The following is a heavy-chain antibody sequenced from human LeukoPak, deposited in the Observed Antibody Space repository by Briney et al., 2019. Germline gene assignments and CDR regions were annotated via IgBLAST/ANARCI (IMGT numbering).Heavy chain of an antibody. CDR3: ARVLVSRPGDNY. J-gene: IGHJ4*02. CDR2: MNPNSGNT. Sequence: ASVKVSCKASGYTFNSYDINWVRQATGQGLEWMGWMNPNSGNTGYAQKFQGRVTMTMNTSISTAYMELSSLRSEDTAVYYCARVLVSRPGDNYWGQGTLVTVSS. CDR1: GYTFNSYD. D-gene: IGHD2/OR15-2a*01. V-gene: IGHV1-8*01.